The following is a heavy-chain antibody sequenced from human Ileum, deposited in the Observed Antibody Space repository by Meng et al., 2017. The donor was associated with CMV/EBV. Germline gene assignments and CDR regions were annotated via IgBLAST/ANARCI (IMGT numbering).Heavy chain of an antibody. D-gene: IGHD5-24*01. CDR2: IRDKPDNYAT. CDR1: GFTFSASA. CDR3: TRATDGYTYFDY. J-gene: IGHJ4*02. V-gene: IGHV3-73*01. Sequence: SGFTFSASAMHWVRQAAGKGLEWVGRIRDKPDNYATSYDASVKGRFTISRDDSKNTAYLQMNSLQAEDTAVYYCTRATDGYTYFDYWGQGTLVTVSS.